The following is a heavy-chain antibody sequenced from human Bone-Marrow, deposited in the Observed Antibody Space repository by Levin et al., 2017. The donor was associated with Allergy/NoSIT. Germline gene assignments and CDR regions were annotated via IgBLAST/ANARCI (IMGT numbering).Heavy chain of an antibody. V-gene: IGHV3-74*01. CDR2: ISSDGAYT. CDR3: TNDGYNLDV. J-gene: IGHJ6*04. Sequence: GASVKVSCVASGFRISNYWMHWVRQTPGKGLVWVSRISSDGAYTNYADFAKGRFTMSRDNADNTVHLQMNNLRSDDTAVYYCTNDGYNLDVWGEGTTVIVSS. D-gene: IGHD2-21*02. CDR1: GFRISNYW.